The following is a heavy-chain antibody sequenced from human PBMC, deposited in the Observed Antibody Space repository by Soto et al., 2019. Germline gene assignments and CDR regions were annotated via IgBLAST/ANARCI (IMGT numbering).Heavy chain of an antibody. V-gene: IGHV3-23*01. CDR3: AKAVDIYVRGVPPSDY. D-gene: IGHD3-10*02. CDR2: ISGSGGST. J-gene: IGHJ4*02. Sequence: GGSLRLSCAASGFTFFDYAMSWVRQAPGKGLEWVSAISGSGGSTSYADSVKGRFTISRDNSNNTLYLQMNSLRAEDTAVYYCAKAVDIYVRGVPPSDYWGQGTLVTVSS. CDR1: GFTFFDYA.